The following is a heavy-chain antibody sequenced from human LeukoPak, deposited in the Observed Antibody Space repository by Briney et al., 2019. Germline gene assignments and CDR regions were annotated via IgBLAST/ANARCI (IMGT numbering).Heavy chain of an antibody. Sequence: SETLSPPFTVSGGSMNSFRYYLGSIRPTPGKGLEWICSIYYSEISYQNPSLKSRVTISVDTSKNQFSLKLSSVTAADTAVYYCARIPTVSFIDYWGQGTLVTVSS. CDR1: GGSMNSFRYY. CDR2: IYYSEIS. V-gene: IGHV4-39*07. CDR3: ARIPTVSFIDY. D-gene: IGHD4-17*01. J-gene: IGHJ4*02.